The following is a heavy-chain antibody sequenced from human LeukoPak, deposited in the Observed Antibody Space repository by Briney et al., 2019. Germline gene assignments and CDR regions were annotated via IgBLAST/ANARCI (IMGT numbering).Heavy chain of an antibody. D-gene: IGHD3-9*01. CDR3: ARHEQYYDILTGYYWLPFDY. V-gene: IGHV5-51*01. CDR1: GYSFTSYW. Sequence: GESLKISCKGSGYSFTSYWIGWVRQMPGKGLEWMGIIYPGDSDTRYSPSFQGQVTISADKSISTAYLQWSSLKASDTAMYYCARHEQYYDILTGYYWLPFDYWGQGTLVTVSS. CDR2: IYPGDSDT. J-gene: IGHJ4*02.